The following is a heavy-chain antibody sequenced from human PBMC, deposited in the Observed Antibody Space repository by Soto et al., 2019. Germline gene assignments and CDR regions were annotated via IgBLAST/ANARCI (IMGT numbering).Heavy chain of an antibody. V-gene: IGHV3-9*01. J-gene: IGHJ4*02. CDR3: AKDLLPYSSSSGY. CDR2: ISWNSGSI. CDR1: GFTFDDYA. D-gene: IGHD6-6*01. Sequence: EVQLVESGVGLVQPGRSLRLSCAASGFTFDDYAMHWVRQAPGKGLEWVSGISWNSGSIGYADSVKGRFTISRDNAKNSLYLQMNSLRAEDTALYYCAKDLLPYSSSSGYWGQGTLVTVSS.